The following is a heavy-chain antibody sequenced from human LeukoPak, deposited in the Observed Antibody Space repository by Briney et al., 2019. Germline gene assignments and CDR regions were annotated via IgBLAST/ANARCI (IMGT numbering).Heavy chain of an antibody. Sequence: ASVKVSCKASGYTFTSYGISWVRQAPGQGLEWMGWISTYNGNTNYAQKLQGRVTMTTDTSTSTAYMELRSLRSDDTAVYYCAREGSPFYYYYMDVWGKGTTVTVSS. CDR2: ISTYNGNT. J-gene: IGHJ6*03. CDR1: GYTFTSYG. V-gene: IGHV1-18*01. CDR3: AREGSPFYYYYMDV. D-gene: IGHD2-15*01.